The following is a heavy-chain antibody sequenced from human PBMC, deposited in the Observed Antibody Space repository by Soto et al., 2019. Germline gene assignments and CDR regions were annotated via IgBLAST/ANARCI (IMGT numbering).Heavy chain of an antibody. J-gene: IGHJ5*02. CDR1: GGTFSSYA. CDR3: ARVVDTPMSHYNWFDP. V-gene: IGHV1-69*12. D-gene: IGHD5-18*01. CDR2: IIPIFGTA. Sequence: QVQLVQSGAEVKKPGSSVKVSCKASGGTFSSYAISWVQQAPGQGLEWMGGIIPIFGTANYAQKFQGRVTITADESTSTAYMELSSLRSEDTAVYYCARVVDTPMSHYNWFDPWGQGTLVTVSS.